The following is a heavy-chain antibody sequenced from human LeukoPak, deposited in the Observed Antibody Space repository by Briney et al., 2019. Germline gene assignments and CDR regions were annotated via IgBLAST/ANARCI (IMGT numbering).Heavy chain of an antibody. Sequence: GGSLRLSCEASGLTFNTYSMNWARQAPGKGLEWVSSIDSSGGYMFYADSVKGRFIISRDNAKDSLYLQMNSLRVEDTAVYYCLRGDRRDYWGQGTLVTVSS. CDR1: GLTFNTYS. CDR3: LRGDRRDY. CDR2: IDSSGGYM. J-gene: IGHJ4*02. V-gene: IGHV3-21*06.